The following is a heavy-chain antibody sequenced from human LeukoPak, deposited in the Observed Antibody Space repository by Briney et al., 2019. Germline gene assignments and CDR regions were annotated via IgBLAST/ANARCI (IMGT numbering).Heavy chain of an antibody. D-gene: IGHD6-6*01. CDR2: IYYSGST. Sequence: SETLSLTCTVSGGSISSSSYYWGWIRQPPGKGLEWIGSIYYSGSTCYNPSLQSRVTISVDKSKNQFSLKLSSVTAADTAVYYCARQEYSTPGENAFDIWGQGTMVTVSS. CDR1: GGSISSSSYY. CDR3: ARQEYSTPGENAFDI. J-gene: IGHJ3*02. V-gene: IGHV4-39*01.